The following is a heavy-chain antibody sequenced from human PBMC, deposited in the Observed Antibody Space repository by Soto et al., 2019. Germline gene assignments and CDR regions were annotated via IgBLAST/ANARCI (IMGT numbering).Heavy chain of an antibody. D-gene: IGHD1-26*01. V-gene: IGHV1-46*01. CDR2: INPSGGST. Sequence: ASVKVSYKAVGYIFTSYYIHWVRQAPGQGLEWMGLINPSGGSTNYAQKFQGRVSMTTDTSTNTVYMDLRSLRSDDTAVYYCAGGRGPEHSDYWGQGTLVTVSS. CDR1: GYIFTSYY. J-gene: IGHJ4*02. CDR3: AGGRGPEHSDY.